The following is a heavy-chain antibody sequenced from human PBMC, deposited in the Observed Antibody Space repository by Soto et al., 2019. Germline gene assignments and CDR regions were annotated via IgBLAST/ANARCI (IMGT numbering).Heavy chain of an antibody. Sequence: QVQLVESGGGVVQPGRSLRLSCAASGFTFSSYGMHWVRQAPGKGLEWVAVIWYDGSNKYYADSVKGRFTISRDNSKNTLYLKMNSLRAEDTAVYYCAGTGNGDYLAYWGQGTLVTVSS. CDR2: IWYDGSNK. V-gene: IGHV3-33*01. CDR1: GFTFSSYG. CDR3: AGTGNGDYLAY. J-gene: IGHJ4*02. D-gene: IGHD4-17*01.